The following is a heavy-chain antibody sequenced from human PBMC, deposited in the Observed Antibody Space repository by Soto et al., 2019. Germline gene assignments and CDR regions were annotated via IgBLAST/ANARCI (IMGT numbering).Heavy chain of an antibody. V-gene: IGHV4-61*01. CDR2: IYYSGST. Sequence: NPSETLSLTSTVSGGSVSNGSYNWRWILQPPGKDLEWIGYIYYSGSTNYNPSLKSRVTISVDTSKNQFSLKLSSVTAADTAVYHCARDLGGDYGREYYYYGMDVWGQGTTVTVSS. D-gene: IGHD4-17*01. CDR1: GGSVSNGSYN. CDR3: ARDLGGDYGREYYYYGMDV. J-gene: IGHJ6*02.